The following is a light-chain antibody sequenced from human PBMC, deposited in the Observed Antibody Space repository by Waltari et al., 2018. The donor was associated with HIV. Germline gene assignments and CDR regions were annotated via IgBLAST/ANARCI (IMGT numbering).Light chain of an antibody. J-gene: IGLJ1*01. CDR2: EVS. CDR1: SSDVGGYNY. CDR3: SSYTSSSTLYV. V-gene: IGLV2-14*01. Sequence: QSALTQPASVSGSPGQSITISCTGTSSDVGGYNYVSWYQQHPGKVPKLMIFEVSNRPSGVPNRSSGSKSGNTASLTISGLQAEDEADYYCSSYTSSSTLYVFGSGTKVTVL.